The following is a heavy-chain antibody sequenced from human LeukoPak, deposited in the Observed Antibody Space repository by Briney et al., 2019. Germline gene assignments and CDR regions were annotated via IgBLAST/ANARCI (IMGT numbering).Heavy chain of an antibody. Sequence: SVKVSCNASGGTFSSYAISWVRQAPGQGLEWMGGIIPIFGTANYAQKFQGRVTITADESTSTAYMELSSLRSEDTAVYYCASLYSGSYWWFDPWGQGTLVTVSS. J-gene: IGHJ5*02. V-gene: IGHV1-69*13. CDR2: IIPIFGTA. CDR1: GGTFSSYA. D-gene: IGHD1-26*01. CDR3: ASLYSGSYWWFDP.